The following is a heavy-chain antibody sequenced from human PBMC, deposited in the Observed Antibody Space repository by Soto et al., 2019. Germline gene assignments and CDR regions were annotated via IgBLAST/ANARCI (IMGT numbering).Heavy chain of an antibody. V-gene: IGHV3-7*03. CDR2: IKWDASEK. CDR3: AKDENVLLWFGEFRLFDC. D-gene: IGHD3-10*01. CDR1: GVTCGSCW. Sequence: PWGSLRLFCAASGVTCGSCWMNWVRQAAGQAVEWLATIKWDASEKKYVDSVKGRFTMSRDNAKNSLYLQMDSLRSEDTAVYYCAKDENVLLWFGEFRLFDCLGQGTLGTVSS. J-gene: IGHJ4*02.